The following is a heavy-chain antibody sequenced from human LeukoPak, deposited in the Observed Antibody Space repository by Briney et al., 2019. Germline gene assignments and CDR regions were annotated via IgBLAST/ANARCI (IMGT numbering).Heavy chain of an antibody. CDR3: ARDGDDYDDVEYSQH. J-gene: IGHJ1*01. CDR2: ISYDGGNK. Sequence: GRSLRLSCAASGFSFNSYGMHWVRQAPGKGLEWVAVISYDGGNKYYGDSVKGRFTISRDNSKNTLYLQMNSLRAEDTAVYYCARDGDDYDDVEYSQHWGQGTLVSVSS. V-gene: IGHV3-30*03. CDR1: GFSFNSYG. D-gene: IGHD5-24*01.